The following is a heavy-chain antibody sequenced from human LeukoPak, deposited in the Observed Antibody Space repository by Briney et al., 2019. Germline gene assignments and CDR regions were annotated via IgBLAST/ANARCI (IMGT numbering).Heavy chain of an antibody. CDR1: GGSISSGGYY. J-gene: IGHJ4*02. Sequence: SETLSLTCSVSGGSISSGGYYWSWIRQPPGKGLEWIGYIYHSGSTYYNPSLKCRVTISVDTSKNQFSLKLSSVTAADTAVYYCARDLDGYNSIDYWGQGTLVTVSS. CDR2: IYHSGST. CDR3: ARDLDGYNSIDY. D-gene: IGHD5-24*01. V-gene: IGHV4-30-2*05.